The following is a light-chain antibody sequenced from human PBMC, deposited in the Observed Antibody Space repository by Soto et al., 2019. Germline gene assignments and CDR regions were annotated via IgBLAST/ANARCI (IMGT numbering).Light chain of an antibody. J-gene: IGKJ4*01. CDR1: QFMSSNY. CDR3: QQRYNWPLT. Sequence: EIVMTQSPATLSLSPGDRATLSCRASQFMSSNYLSWYQQKPGQAPRLLIYGASTRATGIPDRFSGSGSETDFTLTISSLEPEDFAVYYCQQRYNWPLTFGGGTKVDIK. V-gene: IGKV3D-7*01. CDR2: GAS.